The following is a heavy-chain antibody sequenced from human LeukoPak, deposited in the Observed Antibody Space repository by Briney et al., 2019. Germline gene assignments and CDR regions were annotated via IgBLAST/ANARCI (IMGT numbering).Heavy chain of an antibody. D-gene: IGHD3-10*01. CDR3: ARDLPITMVRGVKQGWFDP. J-gene: IGHJ5*02. CDR1: GFTFSDYY. CDR2: ISSSGSTI. V-gene: IGHV3-11*01. Sequence: GGSLRLSCTASGFTFSDYYMSWIRQAPGKGLEWVSYISSSGSTIYYADSVKGRFTISRDNAKNSLYLQMNSLRAEDTAVYYCARDLPITMVRGVKQGWFDPWGQGTLVTVSS.